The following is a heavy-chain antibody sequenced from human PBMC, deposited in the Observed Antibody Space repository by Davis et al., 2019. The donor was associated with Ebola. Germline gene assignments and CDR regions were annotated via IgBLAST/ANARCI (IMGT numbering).Heavy chain of an antibody. D-gene: IGHD3-10*01. CDR2: IKGDGNL. J-gene: IGHJ4*02. Sequence: PGGSLRLSCTASGFTFINYWMHWVRQVPGKGLVWVSRIKGDGNLIYADSVKGRFTISRDNARNTVYLQMNSLRVEDTAVYYCARDGARGYWGQGTLVTVSS. CDR1: GFTFINYW. CDR3: ARDGARGY. V-gene: IGHV3-74*01.